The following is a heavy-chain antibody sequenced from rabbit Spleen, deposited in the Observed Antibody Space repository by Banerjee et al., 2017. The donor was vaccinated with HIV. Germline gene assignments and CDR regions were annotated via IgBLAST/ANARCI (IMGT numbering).Heavy chain of an antibody. CDR2: IVPIFGVT. CDR1: GFDFSTYS. J-gene: IGHJ4*01. CDR3: ARDLAGIIGWNFGL. D-gene: IGHD4-1*01. V-gene: IGHV1S7*01. Sequence: QLVESGGGLVQPGGSLKLSCKASGFDFSTYSMSWVRQAPGKGLEWIGYIVPIFGVTYYANWVNGRFTISSHNAQNTLYLQLNSLTAADTATYFCARDLAGIIGWNFGLWGPGTLVTVS.